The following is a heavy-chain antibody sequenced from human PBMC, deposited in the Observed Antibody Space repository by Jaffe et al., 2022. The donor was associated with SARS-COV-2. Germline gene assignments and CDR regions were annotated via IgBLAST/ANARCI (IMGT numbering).Heavy chain of an antibody. CDR1: GFTFSSYG. J-gene: IGHJ4*02. V-gene: IGHV3-30*18. CDR2: ISYDGSNK. Sequence: QVQLVESGGGVVQPGRSLRLSCAASGFTFSSYGMHWVRQAPGKGLEWVAVISYDGSNKYYADSVKGRFTISRDNSKNTLYLQMNSLRAEDTAVYYCAKTRADSSGYLFDYWGQGTLVTVSS. CDR3: AKTRADSSGYLFDY. D-gene: IGHD3-22*01.